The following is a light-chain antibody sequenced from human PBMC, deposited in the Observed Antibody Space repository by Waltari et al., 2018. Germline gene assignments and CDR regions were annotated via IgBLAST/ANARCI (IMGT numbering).Light chain of an antibody. CDR2: DVG. Sequence: QSALTQPASVSGSPGQSITISCTGSSSDIGRYNYVSWFQQHPGKAPKLMIFDVGKRPSGVSKRFSGSKSDISASLTISGLQAEDEADYYCCSYAGSSNVVFGGGTKVTVL. CDR3: CSYAGSSNVV. V-gene: IGLV2-23*02. CDR1: SSDIGRYNY. J-gene: IGLJ2*01.